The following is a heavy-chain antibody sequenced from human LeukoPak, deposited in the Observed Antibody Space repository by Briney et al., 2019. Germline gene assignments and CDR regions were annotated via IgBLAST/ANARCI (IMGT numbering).Heavy chain of an antibody. V-gene: IGHV1-2*02. J-gene: IGHJ4*02. CDR2: INPNSGGT. Sequence: ASVKVSCKASGYTFTDYHIHWVRQAPGQGLDWVGWINPNSGGTNYAQKFQGRVTMTRDTSISTAYMELSRLRSDDTAVYYCNVASTGTDFDSWGQGTLVTVSS. CDR1: GYTFTDYH. CDR3: NVASTGTDFDS. D-gene: IGHD2-8*02.